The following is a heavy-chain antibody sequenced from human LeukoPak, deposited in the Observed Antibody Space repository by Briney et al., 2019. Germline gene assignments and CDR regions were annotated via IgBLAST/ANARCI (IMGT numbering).Heavy chain of an antibody. D-gene: IGHD2-2*01. Sequence: ASVKVSCKASGYTFTSYGVSWVRQAPGQGLEWMGIINPAGGSTSYAQKLQGRVTMTRDTSTSTVYMELSSLRSEDTAVYYCARGLSKYDLDDYWGQGTLVTVSS. CDR1: GYTFTSYG. V-gene: IGHV1-46*01. J-gene: IGHJ4*02. CDR2: INPAGGST. CDR3: ARGLSKYDLDDY.